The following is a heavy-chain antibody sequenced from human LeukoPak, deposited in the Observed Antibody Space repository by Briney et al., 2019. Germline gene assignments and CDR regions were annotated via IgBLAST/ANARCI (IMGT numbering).Heavy chain of an antibody. Sequence: SGGSLRLSCAASGFTFDDYAMHWVRQAPGKGLEWVSGIGGSSGTTFYADSVKGRFTISRDSSRNTLYLQMYSLRAEDTAVYYCASYYYGSGSYSDAFDIWGQGTMVTVSS. V-gene: IGHV3-23*01. CDR3: ASYYYGSGSYSDAFDI. CDR2: IGGSSGTT. J-gene: IGHJ3*02. D-gene: IGHD3-10*01. CDR1: GFTFDDYA.